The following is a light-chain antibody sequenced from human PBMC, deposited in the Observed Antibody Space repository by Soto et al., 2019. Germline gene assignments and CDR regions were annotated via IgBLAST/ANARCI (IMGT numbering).Light chain of an antibody. V-gene: IGKV3-20*01. CDR3: QVYGSSPKT. CDR1: QPVNSGY. Sequence: IVLTQSPGTLSLSPGEGATLSCRASQPVNSGYLAWYQQKPGQAPRLLMYGVSTRDTGIPDRFSGSGAGTDFTLTISRLEPGDFAVYYCQVYGSSPKTFGQGNKVEFK. CDR2: GVS. J-gene: IGKJ1*01.